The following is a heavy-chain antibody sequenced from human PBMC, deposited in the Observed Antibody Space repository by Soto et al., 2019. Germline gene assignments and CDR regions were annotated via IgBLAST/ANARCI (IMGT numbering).Heavy chain of an antibody. V-gene: IGHV4-30-4*08. J-gene: IGHJ3*01. CDR3: VRDLAHGYTGNV. D-gene: IGHD5-18*01. CDR1: GSVVTSGENY. Sequence: TLDLTFSVSGSVVTSGENYWSWVRQPPGKGLEWLGYIYDSGVTSYTPALKSRVTLSLDRPNNQVSLKLRPVTAADTAVYFCVRDLAHGYTGNVWGQGTLVTVSS. CDR2: IYDSGVT.